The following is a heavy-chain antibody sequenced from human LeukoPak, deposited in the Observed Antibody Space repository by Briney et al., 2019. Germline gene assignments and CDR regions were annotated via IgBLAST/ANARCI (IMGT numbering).Heavy chain of an antibody. CDR1: GGSFSGYY. V-gene: IGHV4-34*01. CDR3: AIRVWFEEYQTGAY. CDR2: INHSGST. D-gene: IGHD3-10*01. Sequence: SETLSLTCADYGGSFSGYYWSWIRQPPGKGLEWIGEINHSGSTNYNPPLKSRVTISVDTSKNQFSLKLSSVTAADTAVYYCAIRVWFEEYQTGAYWGPGTLVTVSS. J-gene: IGHJ4*02.